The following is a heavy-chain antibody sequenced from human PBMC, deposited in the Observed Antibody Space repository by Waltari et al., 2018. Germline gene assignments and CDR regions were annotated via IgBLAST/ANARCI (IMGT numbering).Heavy chain of an antibody. CDR2: IVTRGRP. CDR1: GGSISSYY. J-gene: IGHJ4*02. D-gene: IGHD5-12*01. Sequence: QVQLQESGPGLVKPSETLSLTCTVSGGSISSYYWSWIRQPAGQGLEWIGHIVTRGRPNYNPSLKSRVTMSVDTSKNQFSLRLSSVTAADTAVYYCQATIPFFFFDYWGQGTLVTVSS. CDR3: QATIPFFFFDY. V-gene: IGHV4-4*07.